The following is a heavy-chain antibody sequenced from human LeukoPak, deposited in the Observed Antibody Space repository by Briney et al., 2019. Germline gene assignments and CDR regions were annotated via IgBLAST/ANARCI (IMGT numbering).Heavy chain of an antibody. V-gene: IGHV3-48*03. Sequence: GSLRLSCAASGFTFSSYKINWVRQAPGMGQEWFSYISSSGNIIHYADSVKGRFTITRDNAQNSLYLEMNSLRAEDTAVYYCARDTAAGPDAFDIWGQGKMVTVSS. CDR1: GFTFSSYK. J-gene: IGHJ3*02. D-gene: IGHD6-13*01. CDR3: ARDTAAGPDAFDI. CDR2: ISSSGNII.